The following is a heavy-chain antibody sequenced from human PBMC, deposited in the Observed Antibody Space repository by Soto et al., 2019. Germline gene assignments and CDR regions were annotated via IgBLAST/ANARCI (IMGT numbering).Heavy chain of an antibody. D-gene: IGHD3-22*01. CDR2: IFPIFGTA. Sequence: QVQLVQSGAEVKKPRSSVKVSCKASGGTFSSYAISWVRQAPGQGLEWVGGIFPIFGTANYAQKFHGRVTITADKSTSTAYMELSSLRSEDTAVYYCARVSPRYYYDSSGYYYGFDYWGQGTLVTVSS. J-gene: IGHJ4*02. V-gene: IGHV1-69*06. CDR3: ARVSPRYYYDSSGYYYGFDY. CDR1: GGTFSSYA.